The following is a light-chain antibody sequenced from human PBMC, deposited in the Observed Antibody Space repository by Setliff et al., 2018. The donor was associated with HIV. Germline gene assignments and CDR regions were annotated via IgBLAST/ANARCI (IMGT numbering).Light chain of an antibody. CDR1: SSDVGAYNS. V-gene: IGLV2-14*03. CDR2: DVS. CDR3: TSYTSSSTYV. J-gene: IGLJ1*01. Sequence: QSVLTQPRSVSGSPGQSVTISCTGTSSDVGAYNSVSWYQQHPGKAPKLTIYDVSDRPSGVSNRLSGSKSGNTASLTISGLQAEDEADYYCTSYTSSSTYVFGTGTKVTVL.